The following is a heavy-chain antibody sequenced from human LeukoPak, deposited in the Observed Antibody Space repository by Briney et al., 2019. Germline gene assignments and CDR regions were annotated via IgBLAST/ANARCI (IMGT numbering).Heavy chain of an antibody. CDR1: GFTFSSYS. J-gene: IGHJ5*02. CDR3: ARDLIRDYSNYPKENWFDP. Sequence: GGSLRLSCAASGFTFSSYSMNWVRQAPGKGLEWVSPISSSSSYIYYADSVKGRFTISRDNAKNSLYLQMNSLRAEDTAVYYCARDLIRDYSNYPKENWFDPWGQGTLVTVSS. D-gene: IGHD4-11*01. CDR2: ISSSSSYI. V-gene: IGHV3-21*01.